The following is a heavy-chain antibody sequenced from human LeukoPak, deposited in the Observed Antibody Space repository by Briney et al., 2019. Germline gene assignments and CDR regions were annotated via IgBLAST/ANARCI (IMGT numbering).Heavy chain of an antibody. CDR2: ISGSGGST. J-gene: IGHJ4*02. Sequence: PGGSLRLSCAASGFTFSSYAMSWVRQAPGKGLEWVSAISGSGGSTYYADSVKGRFIISRDNSKNTLYLQMNSLRAEDTAVYYCAKDFLVEPAAIDYWGQGTLATVSS. CDR3: AKDFLVEPAAIDY. CDR1: GFTFSSYA. V-gene: IGHV3-23*01. D-gene: IGHD2-2*01.